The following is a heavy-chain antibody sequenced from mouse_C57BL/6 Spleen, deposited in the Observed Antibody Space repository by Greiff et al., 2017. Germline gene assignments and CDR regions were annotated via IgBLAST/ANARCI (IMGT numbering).Heavy chain of an antibody. D-gene: IGHD3-2*02. CDR2: INYDGSST. V-gene: IGHV5-16*01. Sequence: DVHLVESEGGLVQPGSSMKLSCTASGFTFSDYYMAWVRQVPEKGLEWVANINYDGSSTYYLDSLKSRFIISRDNAKNILYLQMSSLKSEDTATYYCARGGSSGYGLYFDYWGQGTTLTVSS. CDR3: ARGGSSGYGLYFDY. CDR1: GFTFSDYY. J-gene: IGHJ2*01.